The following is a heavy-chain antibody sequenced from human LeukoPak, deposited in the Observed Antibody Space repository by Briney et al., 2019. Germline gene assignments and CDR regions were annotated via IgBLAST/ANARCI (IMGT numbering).Heavy chain of an antibody. D-gene: IGHD6-13*01. CDR2: ISAYNGNT. V-gene: IGHV1-18*04. Sequence: GVSVKVSCKASGYTFTSYGISWVRQAPGQGLEWMGWISAYNGNTNYAQKLQGRVTMTTDTSTSTAYMELRSLRSDDTAVYYCARGLYSSSWSHQYYFGYWGQGTLVTVSS. J-gene: IGHJ4*02. CDR3: ARGLYSSSWSHQYYFGY. CDR1: GYTFTSYG.